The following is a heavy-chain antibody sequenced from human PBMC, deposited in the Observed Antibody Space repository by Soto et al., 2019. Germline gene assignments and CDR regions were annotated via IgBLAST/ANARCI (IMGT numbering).Heavy chain of an antibody. CDR3: AKDISIRYFDWPGDY. CDR2: ISWNSDSI. D-gene: IGHD3-9*01. V-gene: IGHV3-9*01. Sequence: SLRLSCAASGFTFDDYAMHWVRQAPGKGLEWVSGISWNSDSIGYADSVKGRFTISRDNAKNSLYLQMNSLRAEDTALYYCAKDISIRYFDWPGDYWGQGTLVTVSS. J-gene: IGHJ4*02. CDR1: GFTFDDYA.